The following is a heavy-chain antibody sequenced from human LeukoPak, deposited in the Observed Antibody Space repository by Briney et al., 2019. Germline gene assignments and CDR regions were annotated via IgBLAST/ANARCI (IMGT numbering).Heavy chain of an antibody. V-gene: IGHV3-64*01. CDR3: ARTIFGVVSPIDY. J-gene: IGHJ4*02. Sequence: PGGSLRLSCAASGFTFSSYAMHWVRQAPGKGLEYVSAISSNGGSTYYANSVKGRFTISRDNSKNTLYLQMGSLRAEDMAVYYCARTIFGVVSPIDYWGQGTLVTVSS. CDR2: ISSNGGST. CDR1: GFTFSSYA. D-gene: IGHD3-3*01.